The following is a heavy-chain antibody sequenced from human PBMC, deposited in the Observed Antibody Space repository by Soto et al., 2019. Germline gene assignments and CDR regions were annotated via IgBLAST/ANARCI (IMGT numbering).Heavy chain of an antibody. Sequence: QVQLVESGGGVVQPGRSLRLSCAASGFTFSSYGMHWVRQAPGKGLEWVAVISYDGSNKYYADSVKGRFTISRDNSKNTLYLQMNSLRAEDTAVYYCARGSSWYDRLLWHYWGQGTLVTVSS. CDR3: ARGSSWYDRLLWHY. CDR1: GFTFSSYG. V-gene: IGHV3-30*03. J-gene: IGHJ4*02. D-gene: IGHD6-13*01. CDR2: ISYDGSNK.